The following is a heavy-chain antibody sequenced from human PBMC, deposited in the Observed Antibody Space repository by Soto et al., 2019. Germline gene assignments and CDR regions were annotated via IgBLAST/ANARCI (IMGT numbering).Heavy chain of an antibody. Sequence: QLQLQESGPGLVKPSETLSLTCTVSGGSISSSSYYWGWIRQPPGKGLEWIGSISYSGSTYYNPSLKSRITISVDTSKNQFSLKLSSVTAADSAVYYCARHVAIHLWFSSQTTMTSHFDYWGQGTLVTVSS. J-gene: IGHJ4*02. CDR3: ARHVAIHLWFSSQTTMTSHFDY. D-gene: IGHD5-18*01. V-gene: IGHV4-39*01. CDR1: GGSISSSSYY. CDR2: ISYSGST.